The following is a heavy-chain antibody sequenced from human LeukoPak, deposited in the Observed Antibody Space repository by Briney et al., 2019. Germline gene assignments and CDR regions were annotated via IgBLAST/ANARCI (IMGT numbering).Heavy chain of an antibody. V-gene: IGHV3-66*01. CDR3: ARMYCSGGSCYSGYCYGVDV. D-gene: IGHD2-15*01. J-gene: IGHJ6*02. Sequence: GGSLRLSCAASGFTVSSNYMSWVRQTPGKGLEWVSVIYGGGSTYYADSVKGRFTISRDNSKNTLYLQMNSLRAEDTAVYYCARMYCSGGSCYSGYCYGVDVWGQGTTVTVSS. CDR2: IYGGGST. CDR1: GFTVSSNY.